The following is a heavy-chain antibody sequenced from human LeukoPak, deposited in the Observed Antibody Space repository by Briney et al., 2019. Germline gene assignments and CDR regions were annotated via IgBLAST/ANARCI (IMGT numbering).Heavy chain of an antibody. J-gene: IGHJ4*02. CDR3: AKDPEAKLDY. V-gene: IGHV3-7*05. CDR1: GFTFSSYW. CDR2: IKQDGGEK. D-gene: IGHD1-14*01. Sequence: PGGSLRLSCAASGFTFSSYWMSWVRQAPGKGLEWVANIKQDGGEKYYVGSVKGRFTVSRDNSKNTLYLQMNSLRAEDTAVYYCAKDPEAKLDYWGQGTLVTVSS.